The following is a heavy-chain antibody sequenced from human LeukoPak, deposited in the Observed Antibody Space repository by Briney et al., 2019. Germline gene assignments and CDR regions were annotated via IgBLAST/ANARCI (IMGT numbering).Heavy chain of an antibody. CDR1: GYTFTGYY. J-gene: IGHJ4*02. CDR2: INPNSGGT. CDR3: ARDLKGTAMVN. D-gene: IGHD5-18*01. Sequence: ASVKVSCKASGYTFTGYYMHWVRQAPGQGLEWMGWINPNSGGTKYAQKFQGRVTMTRDTSISTAYMELSRLRSDDTAVYYCARDLKGTAMVNWGQGTLVTVSS. V-gene: IGHV1-2*02.